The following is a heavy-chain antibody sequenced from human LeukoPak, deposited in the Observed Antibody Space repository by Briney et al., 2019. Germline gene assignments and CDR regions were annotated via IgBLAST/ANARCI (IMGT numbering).Heavy chain of an antibody. D-gene: IGHD6-19*01. CDR2: IYYSGST. J-gene: IGHJ4*02. V-gene: IGHV4-59*08. CDR1: GGSISSYY. CDR3: ARSNSSGSIGY. Sequence: SETLSLTCTVSGGSISSYYWSWIRQPPGKGLEWIGYIYYSGSTNYNPSLKSRVTISVDTSKNQFSLKPSSVTAADTAVYYCARSNSSGSIGYWGQGTLVTVSS.